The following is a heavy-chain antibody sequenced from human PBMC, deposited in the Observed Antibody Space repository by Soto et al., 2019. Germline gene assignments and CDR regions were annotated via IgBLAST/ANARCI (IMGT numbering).Heavy chain of an antibody. Sequence: SETLSLTCTVSGDSISSGDYYWSWIRQPPGKGLEWIGCIYYSGNTYHNPSLKSRVTIFLDTSRNQFSLKLNSVTAADTAVYYCARHKKVGAKGFWYFDLWGRGTLVTVSS. CDR1: GDSISSGDYY. V-gene: IGHV4-30-4*01. CDR2: IYYSGNT. J-gene: IGHJ2*01. D-gene: IGHD1-26*01. CDR3: ARHKKVGAKGFWYFDL.